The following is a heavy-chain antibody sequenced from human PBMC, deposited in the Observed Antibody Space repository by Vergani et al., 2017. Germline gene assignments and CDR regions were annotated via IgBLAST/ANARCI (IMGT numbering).Heavy chain of an antibody. J-gene: IGHJ4*02. CDR2: IKQDGSEK. CDR3: ARSLDW. Sequence: EVQLVESGGGVVQPGGSLRLSCAASGFTFSNYWMDWVRQAPGKGLEWVANIKQDGSEKFYVDSVKGRFTISRDNAKNSVYLQMNSLRAEDTAVYFCARSLDWWGEGTLVTVSS. V-gene: IGHV3-7*01. CDR1: GFTFSNYW.